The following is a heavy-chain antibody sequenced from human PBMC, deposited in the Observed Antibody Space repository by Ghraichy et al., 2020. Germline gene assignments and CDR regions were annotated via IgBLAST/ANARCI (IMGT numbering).Heavy chain of an antibody. J-gene: IGHJ6*02. D-gene: IGHD2-2*01. Sequence: ASVKVSCKASGYTFTSYGISWVRQAPGQGLEWMGWISAYNGNTNYAQKLQGRVTMTTDTSTSTAYMELRSLRSDDTAVYYCARVEGVCSSTSCYDRWSYGMDVWGQGTTVTVSS. V-gene: IGHV1-18*01. CDR1: GYTFTSYG. CDR2: ISAYNGNT. CDR3: ARVEGVCSSTSCYDRWSYGMDV.